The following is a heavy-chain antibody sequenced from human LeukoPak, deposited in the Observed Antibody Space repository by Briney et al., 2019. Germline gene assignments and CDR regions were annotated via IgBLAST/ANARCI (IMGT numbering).Heavy chain of an antibody. CDR2: ISAYNGNT. Sequence: GASVKVSCKASGYTFTSYGISWVRQAPGQGLEWMGWISAYNGNTNYAQKLQGRVTMTTDTSTSTAYMELSSLRSEDTAVYYCAIEGIVATIGGYYFDYWGQGTLVTVSS. J-gene: IGHJ4*02. V-gene: IGHV1-18*01. D-gene: IGHD5-12*01. CDR1: GYTFTSYG. CDR3: AIEGIVATIGGYYFDY.